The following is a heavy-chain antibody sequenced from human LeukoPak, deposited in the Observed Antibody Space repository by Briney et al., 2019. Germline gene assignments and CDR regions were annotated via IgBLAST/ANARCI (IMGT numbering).Heavy chain of an antibody. J-gene: IGHJ4*02. CDR3: VKPGYSYGYYFDY. CDR2: ISSNGGST. Sequence: GGSLRLSCSASGFTFSSYAMHWVRQPPGKGLEYVSAISSNGGSTYYADSVKGRFIISRDNSKNTLYLQMSSLRAEDTAVYYCVKPGYSYGYYFDYWGQGTLVTVSS. D-gene: IGHD5-18*01. V-gene: IGHV3-64D*06. CDR1: GFTFSSYA.